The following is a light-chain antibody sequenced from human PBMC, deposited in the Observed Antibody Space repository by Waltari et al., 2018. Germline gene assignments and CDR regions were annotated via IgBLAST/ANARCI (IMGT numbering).Light chain of an antibody. CDR1: SSNIGAVSA. CDR2: DNI. Sequence: QSVLTQPPSVSGAPGQTVTTSCTGSSSNIGAVSAVHWYQHLPGTAPKVLIYDNINRPSVVPDRFSGSTSGASASLAITGLQAGDEADYYCQSYDNNLNAWVFGGGTKLTVL. V-gene: IGLV1-40*01. CDR3: QSYDNNLNAWV. J-gene: IGLJ3*02.